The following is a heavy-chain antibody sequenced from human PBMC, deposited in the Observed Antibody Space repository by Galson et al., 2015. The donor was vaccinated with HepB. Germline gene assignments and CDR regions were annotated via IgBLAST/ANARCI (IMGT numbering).Heavy chain of an antibody. CDR2: IHPKSGST. J-gene: IGHJ4*02. Sequence: SLRLSCKASGFTFSSYDMYWVRQTPGQGPEWVAGIHPKSGSTDYAHSFQGRFTMTRDKSISTLHMEMSSLRSDDTAVYYCASVGVEVMIQLDYWGQGILLTVSS. V-gene: IGHV1-2*02. CDR1: GFTFSSYD. CDR3: ASVGVEVMIQLDY. D-gene: IGHD3-16*01.